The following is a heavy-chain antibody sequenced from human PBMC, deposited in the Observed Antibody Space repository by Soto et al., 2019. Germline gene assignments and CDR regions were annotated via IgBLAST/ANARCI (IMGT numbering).Heavy chain of an antibody. Sequence: GSLRLSCTTSGFIFNTYAMHWVRQAPGKGLEWVAVMSHDGSSTYYADSVKGRFTISRDNAKNSLHLQMNSLRAEDTAVYYCTRDASRDSSARGWFDPWGPGTLVTVSS. J-gene: IGHJ5*02. D-gene: IGHD6-13*01. CDR2: MSHDGSST. CDR1: GFIFNTYA. CDR3: TRDASRDSSARGWFDP. V-gene: IGHV3-30-3*01.